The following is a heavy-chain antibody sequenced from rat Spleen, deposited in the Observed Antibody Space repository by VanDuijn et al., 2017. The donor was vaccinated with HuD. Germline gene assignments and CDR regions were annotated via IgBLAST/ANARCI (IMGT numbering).Heavy chain of an antibody. CDR2: INKDSSKV. CDR3: AIDYSSGVFDY. V-gene: IGHV4-2*01. J-gene: IGHJ2*01. CDR1: GFAFNKYW. Sequence: EVQLVESGGGLVQPGRSLRLSCVASGFAFNKYWMTWVRQAPGKGLEWIGEINKDSSKVNYSPSLKDKFTISRDNAQNTLYLQMSKLGSEDTAIYYCAIDYSSGVFDYWGQGVMVTVSS. D-gene: IGHD1-1*01.